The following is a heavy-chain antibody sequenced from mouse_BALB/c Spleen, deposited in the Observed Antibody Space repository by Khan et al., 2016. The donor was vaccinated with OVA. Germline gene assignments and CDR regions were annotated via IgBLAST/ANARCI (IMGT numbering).Heavy chain of an antibody. V-gene: IGHV14-3*02. CDR1: GFNIKDSY. D-gene: IGHD2-10*02. J-gene: IGHJ1*01. Sequence: VQLKQSGAELVKPGASVRLSCTASGFNIKDSYIHWVKQRPEQGLEWIGRIAPATGNTKYDPKFKDKATITSDTSSNTSYLQLSSLTSEDAAVYYCGQPAYDPQYFEGWGAGTTVTVSS. CDR3: GQPAYDPQYFEG. CDR2: IAPATGNT.